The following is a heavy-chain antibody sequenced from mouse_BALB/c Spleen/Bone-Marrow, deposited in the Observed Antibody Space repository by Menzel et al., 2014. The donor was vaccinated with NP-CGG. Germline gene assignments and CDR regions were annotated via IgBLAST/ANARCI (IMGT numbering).Heavy chain of an antibody. CDR3: AAITTVAY. CDR2: IRSGGTT. CDR1: GFTFSSCA. V-gene: IGHV5-6-5*01. J-gene: IGHJ2*01. Sequence: EVKVVESGGGLVTPGGSLKLSCAASGFTFSSCALSWVRRTPEKRLEWVASIRSGGTTYYQDSVKGRFTISRDNARNIRFLQMSSLGSEDTAIVYCAAITTVAYWGQGTVLTVTS. D-gene: IGHD1-1*01.